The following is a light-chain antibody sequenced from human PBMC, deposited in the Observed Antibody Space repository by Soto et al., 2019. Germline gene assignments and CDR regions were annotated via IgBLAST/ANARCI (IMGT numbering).Light chain of an antibody. Sequence: QSVLTQPPSVSGSPGQSVTISCTETSSDTDAYYRVSWYQKHPGTAPKLMIYDVFNRPSGVPDRFSGSKSGNTASLTISGLQVEDEADDYCSSYSTSSPPHVIFGGGTKVTVL. J-gene: IGLJ2*01. CDR3: SSYSTSSPPHVI. V-gene: IGLV2-18*02. CDR1: SSDTDAYYR. CDR2: DVF.